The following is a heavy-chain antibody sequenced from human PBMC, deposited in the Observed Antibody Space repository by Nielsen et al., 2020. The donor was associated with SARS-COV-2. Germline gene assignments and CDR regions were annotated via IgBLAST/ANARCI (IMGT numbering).Heavy chain of an antibody. V-gene: IGHV3-53*01. CDR1: GFTVSSNY. D-gene: IGHD6-19*01. Sequence: GESLKISCAASGFTVSSNYMNWVRQAPGKGLEWVSNIYSGSTDTYYADSVRGRFTISRDNSKNILYLQMNSLRAEDTAVYYCAKDGKAGYSSGWYLDHWGQGSMVTVSS. CDR2: IYSGSTDT. CDR3: AKDGKAGYSSGWYLDH. J-gene: IGHJ4*02.